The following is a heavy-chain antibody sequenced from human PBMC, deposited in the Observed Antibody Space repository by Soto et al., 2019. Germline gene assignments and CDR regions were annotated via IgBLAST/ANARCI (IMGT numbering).Heavy chain of an antibody. CDR3: ARDLYSGSYYYFDY. CDR1: GYTFTSYG. D-gene: IGHD1-26*01. V-gene: IGHV1-18*04. Sequence: GASVKVSCKASGYTFTSYGISWVRQAPGQGLEWMGWIIPFIGKTNYAQKFQGRVTITADTSTSTAYMELSSLRSEDTAVYYCARDLYSGSYYYFDYWGQGTLVTVSS. J-gene: IGHJ4*02. CDR2: IIPFIGKT.